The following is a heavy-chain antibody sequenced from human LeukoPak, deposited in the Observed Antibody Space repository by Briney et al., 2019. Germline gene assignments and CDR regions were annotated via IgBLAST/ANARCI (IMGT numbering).Heavy chain of an antibody. CDR3: ARGSTNADY. J-gene: IGHJ4*02. Sequence: SETLSLTCTVSGGSISSGSYYWSWIRQPAGKGLEWIGRIYTSGSTNYNPSLKSRVTISVDTSKNQFSLKLSSVTAADTAVYYCARGSTNADYWGQGTLVTVSS. V-gene: IGHV4-61*02. D-gene: IGHD1/OR15-1a*01. CDR2: IYTSGST. CDR1: GGSISSGSYY.